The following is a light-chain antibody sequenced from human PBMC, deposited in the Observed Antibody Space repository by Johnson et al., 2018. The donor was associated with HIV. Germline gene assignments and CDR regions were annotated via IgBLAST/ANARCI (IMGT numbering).Light chain of an antibody. Sequence: VLTQPPSVSVSPGQTASIPCSGAKLGDKYACWYQQKPGQSPVLVIYQDSKRPSGIPERFSGSRSGTSASLAITGLQADDEADYYCGTWDSSLRTAFFGTGTKVTVL. CDR1: KLGDKY. CDR3: GTWDSSLRTAF. J-gene: IGLJ1*01. V-gene: IGLV3-1*01. CDR2: QDS.